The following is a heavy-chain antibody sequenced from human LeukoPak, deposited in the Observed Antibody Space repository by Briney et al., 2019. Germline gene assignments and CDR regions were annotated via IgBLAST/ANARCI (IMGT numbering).Heavy chain of an antibody. Sequence: PGGSLRLSCAASGFTFSTYAMSWVRQAPGKGLEWVSTISGSSSYIYYADSVKGRFTISRDNSKNTLYLQMNSLRAEDTAVYYCATPNPYSGYDYRGYYGMDVWGQGTTVTVSS. CDR2: ISGSSSYI. V-gene: IGHV3-23*01. D-gene: IGHD5-12*01. CDR1: GFTFSTYA. J-gene: IGHJ6*02. CDR3: ATPNPYSGYDYRGYYGMDV.